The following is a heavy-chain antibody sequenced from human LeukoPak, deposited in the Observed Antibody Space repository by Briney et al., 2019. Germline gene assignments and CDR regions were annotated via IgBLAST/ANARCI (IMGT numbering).Heavy chain of an antibody. J-gene: IGHJ4*02. V-gene: IGHV1-69*05. CDR2: IIPIFGTA. CDR3: ARSVLGVVINVAFDY. CDR1: GGTFSSYA. D-gene: IGHD3-3*01. Sequence: GASVKVSCKASGGTFSSYAISWVRQAPGQGLEWMGGIIPIFGTANYAQKFQGRVTITTDESTSTAYMELSSLRSEDTAVYYCARSVLGVVINVAFDYWGQGTLVTVSS.